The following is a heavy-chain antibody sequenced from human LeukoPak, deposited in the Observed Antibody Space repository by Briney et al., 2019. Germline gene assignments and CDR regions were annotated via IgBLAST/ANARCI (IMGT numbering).Heavy chain of an antibody. CDR3: ATIKRGSIFGYFDF. D-gene: IGHD5-18*01. Sequence: SETLSLTCTVSGGSISSHYWSWIRQPPGKGLEWITYLFDSVNTKDNPSLQSRLTLSADTSKNQFSLRLSSVTAADTAVYYCATIKRGSIFGYFDFWGQGIKVTVSS. J-gene: IGHJ4*02. CDR2: LFDSVNT. CDR1: GGSISSHY. V-gene: IGHV4-59*11.